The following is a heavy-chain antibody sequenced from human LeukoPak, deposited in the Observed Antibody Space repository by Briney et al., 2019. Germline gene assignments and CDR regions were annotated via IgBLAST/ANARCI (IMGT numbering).Heavy chain of an antibody. V-gene: IGHV4-39*07. D-gene: IGHD3-10*01. CDR1: GGSISSSSYY. Sequence: TSETLSLTCTVSGGSISSSSYYWGWIRQPPGKGLEWIGSIYYSGSTYYNPSLKSRVTISVDTSKNQFSLKLSSVTAADTAVYYCARDRAYGSGFNWFDPWGQGTLVTVSS. J-gene: IGHJ5*02. CDR2: IYYSGST. CDR3: ARDRAYGSGFNWFDP.